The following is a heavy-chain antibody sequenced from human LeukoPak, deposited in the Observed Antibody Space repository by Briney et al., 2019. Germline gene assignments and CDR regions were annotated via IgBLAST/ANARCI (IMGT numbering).Heavy chain of an antibody. Sequence: GGSLRLSCAASGFTFDDYAMHWVRQAPGKGLEWVSGISWNSGSIGYADSVKGRFTISRDNAKNSLYLQMNSLRAEDTALYYCAKDKGGSYRDWGQGTLVTVSS. CDR1: GFTFDDYA. V-gene: IGHV3-9*01. CDR2: ISWNSGSI. J-gene: IGHJ4*02. D-gene: IGHD1-26*01. CDR3: AKDKGGSYRD.